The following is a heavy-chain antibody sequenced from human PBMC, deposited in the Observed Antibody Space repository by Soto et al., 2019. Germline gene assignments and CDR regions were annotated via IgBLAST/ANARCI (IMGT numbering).Heavy chain of an antibody. V-gene: IGHV1-8*02. D-gene: IGHD5-18*01. J-gene: IGHJ5*02. CDR1: GYTFTNND. CDR2: MNPGSGDT. Sequence: QVKLVQSGAEVKKPGASVKVSCKASGYTFTNNDVSWVRQATGQGLEWMGWMNPGSGDTGYAQKFQGRVTMTRDISIATAYMELNSLTSEDTAIYDCARMESFGSLNWFDPWGQGTLVTVSS. CDR3: ARMESFGSLNWFDP.